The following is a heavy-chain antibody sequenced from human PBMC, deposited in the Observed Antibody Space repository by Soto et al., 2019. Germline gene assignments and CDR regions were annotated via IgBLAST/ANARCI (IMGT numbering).Heavy chain of an antibody. CDR1: GFTFSSYE. Sequence: GGSLRLSCAASGFTFSSYEMNWVRQAPGKGLEWVSYISSSGSTIYYADSVKGRFTISRDNAKNSLYLQMNSLRAEDTAVYYCARDLPYYDFWSGFDRPSYGMDVWGQGTTVTVSS. J-gene: IGHJ6*02. CDR2: ISSSGSTI. V-gene: IGHV3-48*03. D-gene: IGHD3-3*01. CDR3: ARDLPYYDFWSGFDRPSYGMDV.